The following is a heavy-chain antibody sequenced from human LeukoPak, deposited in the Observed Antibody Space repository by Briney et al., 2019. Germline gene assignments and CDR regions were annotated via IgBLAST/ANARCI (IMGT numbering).Heavy chain of an antibody. CDR2: IYYSGST. Sequence: SETLSLTCTVSGGSISSSSYYWGWIRQPPGKGLEWIGSIYYSGSTYYNPSLKSRVTISVDTSKNQFSLKLSSVTAADTAVYYCAREWRYYDSSGYYGEWGYFDYWGQGTLVTVSS. D-gene: IGHD3-22*01. V-gene: IGHV4-39*07. CDR3: AREWRYYDSSGYYGEWGYFDY. CDR1: GGSISSSSYY. J-gene: IGHJ4*02.